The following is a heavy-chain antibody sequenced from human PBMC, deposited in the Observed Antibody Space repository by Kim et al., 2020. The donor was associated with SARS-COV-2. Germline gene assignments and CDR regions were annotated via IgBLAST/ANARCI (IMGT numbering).Heavy chain of an antibody. D-gene: IGHD3-9*01. CDR2: INPNSGGT. CDR1: GYTFTGYY. J-gene: IGHJ5*02. Sequence: ASVKVSCKASGYTFTGYYMHWVRQAPGQGLEWMGRINPNSGGTNYAQKFQGRVTMTRDSSISTAYMQLSRLTSDDTAVYYCARVGGGPPRFTGYYGDPWGQGTLVTVSS. CDR3: ARVGGGPPRFTGYYGDP. V-gene: IGHV1-2*06.